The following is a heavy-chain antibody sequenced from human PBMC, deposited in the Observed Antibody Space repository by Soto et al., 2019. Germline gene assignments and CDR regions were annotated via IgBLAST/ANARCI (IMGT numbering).Heavy chain of an antibody. D-gene: IGHD6-6*01. CDR3: ARGEYSSSSGYYYYYYGMDV. CDR2: ISAYNGNT. J-gene: IGHJ6*02. V-gene: IGHV1-18*04. CDR1: GYTFTSYG. Sequence: ASVKVSCKASGYTFTSYGTSWVRQAPGQGLEWMGWISAYNGNTNYAQKLQGRVTMTTDTSTSTAYMELRSLRSDDTAVYYCARGEYSSSSGYYYYYYGMDVWGQGTTVTVSS.